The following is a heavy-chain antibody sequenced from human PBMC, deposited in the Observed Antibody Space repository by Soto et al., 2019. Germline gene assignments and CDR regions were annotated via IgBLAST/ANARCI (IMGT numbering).Heavy chain of an antibody. Sequence: QVQLHQWGAGLLKPSETLSLTCAVFDESLSDYYYTWTRQPPGKGLEWIGEIHPSGSTHYNPSLTPRVTLSRDTSKKQFSLTLLSVTAADTAVYYCSRGIDAYKGGRTWGQGTLVTVSS. D-gene: IGHD1-1*01. CDR1: DESLSDYY. J-gene: IGHJ5*02. CDR2: IHPSGST. V-gene: IGHV4-34*01. CDR3: SRGIDAYKGGRT.